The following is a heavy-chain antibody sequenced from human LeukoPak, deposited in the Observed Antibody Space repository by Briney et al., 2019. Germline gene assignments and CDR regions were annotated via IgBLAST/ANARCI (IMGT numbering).Heavy chain of an antibody. CDR3: ARASARLGARLYGSGGYYGRFFDY. V-gene: IGHV4-59*01. CDR2: IYYSGST. Sequence: PSETLSLTCTVSGGSISSYYWSWIRQPPGKGLEWIGYIYYSGSTNYNPSLKSRVTISVDTSKNQFSLKLSSVTAADTAVYYCARASARLGARLYGSGGYYGRFFDYWGQGTLVTVSS. J-gene: IGHJ4*02. CDR1: GGSISSYY. D-gene: IGHD3-10*01.